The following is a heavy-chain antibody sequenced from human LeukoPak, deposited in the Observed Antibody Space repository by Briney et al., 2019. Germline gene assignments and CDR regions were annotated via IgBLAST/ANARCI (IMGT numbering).Heavy chain of an antibody. Sequence: GGSLRLSCAASGFTFSSYGMHWVRQAPGKGLEWVAFIRYDGSNKYYADSMKGRFTISRDNSKNTLYLQMNSLRAEDTAVYYCAKAPSGYSSGWYGNFDYWGQGTLVTVSS. J-gene: IGHJ4*02. CDR2: IRYDGSNK. CDR3: AKAPSGYSSGWYGNFDY. CDR1: GFTFSSYG. V-gene: IGHV3-30*02. D-gene: IGHD6-19*01.